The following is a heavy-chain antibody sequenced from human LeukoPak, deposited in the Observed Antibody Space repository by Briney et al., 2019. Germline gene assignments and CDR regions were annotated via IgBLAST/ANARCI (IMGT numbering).Heavy chain of an antibody. V-gene: IGHV3-23*01. D-gene: IGHD3-22*01. CDR2: ISGSGGGT. CDR1: GITLSNYG. J-gene: IGHJ4*02. CDR3: AKRGVVIRVILVGFHKEAYYFDS. Sequence: GGSLRLSCAVSGITLSNYGMSWVRQAPGKGLEWVAGISGSGGGTNYADSVKGRFTISRDNSKNTLYLQMNSLRAEDTAVYFCAKRGVVIRVILVGFHKEAYYFDSWGPGALVTVSS.